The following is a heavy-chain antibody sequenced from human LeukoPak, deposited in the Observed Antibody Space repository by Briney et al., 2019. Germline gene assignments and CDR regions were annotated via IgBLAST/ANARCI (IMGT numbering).Heavy chain of an antibody. CDR3: ARDRGIAAAGTGGFDY. Sequence: SETLSLTCAVSGGSISSSNWWSWVRQPPGKGLEWIGEIYHSGSTNYNPSLKSRVTISVDKSKNQFSLKLSSVTAADTAVYYCARDRGIAAAGTGGFDYWGQGTQVTVSS. CDR2: IYHSGST. CDR1: GGSISSSNW. V-gene: IGHV4-4*02. J-gene: IGHJ4*02. D-gene: IGHD6-13*01.